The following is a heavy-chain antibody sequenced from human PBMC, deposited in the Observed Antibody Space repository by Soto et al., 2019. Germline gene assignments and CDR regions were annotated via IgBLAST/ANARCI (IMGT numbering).Heavy chain of an antibody. V-gene: IGHV4-34*01. CDR3: ARVPGIAARPTSTN. CDR1: GGSFSGYY. D-gene: IGHD6-6*01. J-gene: IGHJ4*02. CDR2: INHSGST. Sequence: PSETLSLTCAVYGGSFSGYYWSWIRQPPGKGLEWIGEINHSGSTNYNPSLKSRVTISVDTSKNQFSLKLSSVTAADTAVYYCARVPGIAARPTSTNWGQGTLVTVSS.